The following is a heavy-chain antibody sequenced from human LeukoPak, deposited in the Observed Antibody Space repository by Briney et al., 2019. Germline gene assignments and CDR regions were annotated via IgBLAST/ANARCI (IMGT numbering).Heavy chain of an antibody. V-gene: IGHV3-48*03. J-gene: IGHJ4*02. CDR3: ARLQPYCFDY. Sequence: GGSLRLSCAASGFTFSSYAMSWVRQAPGKGLEWVSYISSSGSTIYYADSVKGRFTISRDNAKNSLYLQMNSLRAEDTAVYYCARLQPYCFDYWGQGTLVTVSS. CDR2: ISSSGSTI. D-gene: IGHD4-11*01. CDR1: GFTFSSYA.